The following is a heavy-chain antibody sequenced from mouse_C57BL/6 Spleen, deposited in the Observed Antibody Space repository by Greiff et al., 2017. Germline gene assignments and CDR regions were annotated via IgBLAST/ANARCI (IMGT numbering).Heavy chain of an antibody. CDR1: GFTFTTYA. V-gene: IGHV10-3*01. D-gene: IGHD2-12*01. CDR2: IRSKSSNYAT. J-gene: IGHJ2*01. CDR3: VRDSDYFFDY. Sequence: EVQLVESGGGLVQPKGSLTLSCAASGFTFTTYAMHWVRQAPGKGLEWVARIRSKSSNYATYYADSVKDRFTISRNDSQSKLYLQMYDLKAEDTAMYYCVRDSDYFFDYWGQGTTLTVSS.